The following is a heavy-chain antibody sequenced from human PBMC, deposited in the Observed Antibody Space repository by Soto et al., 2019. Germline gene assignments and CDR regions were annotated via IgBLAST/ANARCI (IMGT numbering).Heavy chain of an antibody. Sequence: GGSLRLSCAASGFTFSDYYMSWIHQAPGKGLEWVSYISSSGSTIYYADSVKGRFTISRDNAKNSLYLQMNSLRAEDTAVYYCARGYVGNYYYYYGMDVWGQGTTVTSP. V-gene: IGHV3-11*01. D-gene: IGHD1-26*01. CDR1: GFTFSDYY. J-gene: IGHJ6*02. CDR2: ISSSGSTI. CDR3: ARGYVGNYYYYYGMDV.